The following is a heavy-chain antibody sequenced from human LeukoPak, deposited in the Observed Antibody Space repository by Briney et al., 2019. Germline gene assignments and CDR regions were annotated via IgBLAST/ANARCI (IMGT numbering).Heavy chain of an antibody. CDR2: IIPVLGVS. D-gene: IGHD5-24*01. CDR1: GGSFSSFV. J-gene: IGHJ4*02. V-gene: IGHV1-69*04. Sequence: SVKVSCKASGGSFSSFVITWVRQAPGQGLEWMGRIIPVLGVSNFAQKFQGRVTITADKSTNTAHMELSSLRSEDTAVYYCARVGGDGFIYWGQGTLVTVSS. CDR3: ARVGGDGFIY.